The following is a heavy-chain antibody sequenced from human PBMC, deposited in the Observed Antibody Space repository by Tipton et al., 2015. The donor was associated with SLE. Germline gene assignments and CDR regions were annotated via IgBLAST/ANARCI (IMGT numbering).Heavy chain of an antibody. V-gene: IGHV4-31*02. J-gene: IGHJ4*02. CDR1: GGSMNIGVLY. Sequence: LRLSCTVSGGSMNIGVLYWGWIRQHPGKGLEWIGYIYYSGSTYYNPSLNSRLTISLDTSKNQFSLNLTSVTAADTAVYYCARGWSLDWAPFGFWGQGTLVTVSS. CDR3: ARGWSLDWAPFGF. D-gene: IGHD3-9*01. CDR2: IYYSGST.